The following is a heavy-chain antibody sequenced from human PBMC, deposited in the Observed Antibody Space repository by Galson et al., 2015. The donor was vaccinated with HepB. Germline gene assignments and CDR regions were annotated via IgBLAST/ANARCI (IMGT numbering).Heavy chain of an antibody. CDR1: GYSFTSYW. V-gene: IGHV5-10-1*01. Sequence: QSGAEVKKPGESLRISCKGSGYSFTSYWISWVRQMPGKGLEWMGRIDPSDSYTNYSPSFQGHVTISADKSISTAYLQWSSLKASDTAMYYCTRLRFLEWPDLYGMDVWGQGTTVTVSS. CDR3: TRLRFLEWPDLYGMDV. CDR2: IDPSDSYT. J-gene: IGHJ6*02. D-gene: IGHD3-3*01.